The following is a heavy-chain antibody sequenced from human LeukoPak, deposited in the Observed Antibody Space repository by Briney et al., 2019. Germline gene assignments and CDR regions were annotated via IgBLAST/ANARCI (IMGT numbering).Heavy chain of an antibody. V-gene: IGHV4-30-4*08. J-gene: IGHJ6*03. CDR1: GGSISSGDYY. D-gene: IGHD6-6*01. CDR2: IYYSGST. CDR3: AREIAARPQSLMDV. Sequence: SETLSLTCTVSGGSISSGDYYWSWIRQPPGKGLEWIGYIYYSGSTYYNPSLKSRVTISVDTSKNQFSLKLSSVTAADTAVYYCAREIAARPQSLMDVWGKGTTVTVSS.